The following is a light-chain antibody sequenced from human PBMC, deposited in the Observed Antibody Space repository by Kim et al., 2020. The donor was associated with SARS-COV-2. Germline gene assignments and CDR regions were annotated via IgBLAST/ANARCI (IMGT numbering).Light chain of an antibody. V-gene: IGLV1-40*01. CDR2: TNN. J-gene: IGLJ3*02. CDR3: QSYDSSLSGLV. CDR1: SSNIGAGYN. Sequence: QRVTISCTGISSNIGAGYNVHWYQRLPGPAPKLLIFTNNNRPSGVPDRFSGSTSGTSASLAITGLQPEDEADYYCQSYDSSLSGLVFGGGTQLTVL.